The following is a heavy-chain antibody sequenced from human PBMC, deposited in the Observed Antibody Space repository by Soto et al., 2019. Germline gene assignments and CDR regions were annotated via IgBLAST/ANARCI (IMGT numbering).Heavy chain of an antibody. CDR2: ISNSVSNT. Sequence: EVQLLESGGGLVQPGGSLRLSCAASGFTLTNYVMSWVRQAPGKGLEWVSGISNSVSNTYYADSVKGRFTISRDNSKSTLYLQMNSLRVEDTAVYYCASRRCSSASCGPGLFDSWGQGTLVTVSS. J-gene: IGHJ4*02. CDR1: GFTLTNYV. V-gene: IGHV3-23*01. D-gene: IGHD2-2*01. CDR3: ASRRCSSASCGPGLFDS.